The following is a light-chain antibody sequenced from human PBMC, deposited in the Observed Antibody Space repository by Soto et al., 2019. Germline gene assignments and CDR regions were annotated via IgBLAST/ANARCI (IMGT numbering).Light chain of an antibody. CDR3: LQDYSYPRT. CDR1: QGIRTD. CDR2: GAS. J-gene: IGKJ1*01. V-gene: IGKV1-6*01. Sequence: AGQLNQSTSSLSASVGDRLTITCRGSQGIRTDLGWYQQKPGKAPKVLIFGASTLQSGVPSRFSGSGSGTDFILTISSLQHEAFATYYCLQDYSYPRTFGQGTKVDIK.